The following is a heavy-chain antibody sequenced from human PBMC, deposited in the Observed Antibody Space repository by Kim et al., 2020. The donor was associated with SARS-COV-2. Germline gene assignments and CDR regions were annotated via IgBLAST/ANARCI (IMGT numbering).Heavy chain of an antibody. CDR3: ELGYCTGGVCLSDDAFDI. D-gene: IGHD2-8*02. CDR1: GGSISSSSYY. J-gene: IGHJ3*02. CDR2: IYYSGST. Sequence: SETLSLTCTVSGGSISSSSYYWGWIRQPPGKGLEWIGSIYYSGSTYYNPSLKSRVTISVDTSKNQFSLKLSSVTAADTAVYYCELGYCTGGVCLSDDAFDIWGQGTMVTVSS. V-gene: IGHV4-39*01.